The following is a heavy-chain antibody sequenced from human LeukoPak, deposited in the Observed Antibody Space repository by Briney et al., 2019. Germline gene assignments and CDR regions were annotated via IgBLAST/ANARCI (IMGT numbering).Heavy chain of an antibody. Sequence: GGSLRLSCAAFGYTFSSNWMSWVRQDPGKGLEWVANIKPDGSAGYYVDSVKGRFTISRDNANNSLYLEMNSLRAEDTAVYFCVKSKEWGQGTLVTVSS. CDR2: IKPDGSAG. D-gene: IGHD5/OR15-5a*01. CDR3: VKSKE. V-gene: IGHV3-7*01. CDR1: GYTFSSNW. J-gene: IGHJ4*02.